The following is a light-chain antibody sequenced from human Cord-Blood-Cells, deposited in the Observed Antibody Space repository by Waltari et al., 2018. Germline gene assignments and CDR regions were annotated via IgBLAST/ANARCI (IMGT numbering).Light chain of an antibody. J-gene: IGLJ2*01. Sequence: SYELTKPPSVSVSPGQTASITCSGDKLGDKYACWYQQKPGQSPVLVIYQDSKRPSGIPELFSGSNSGNRASLTISGTQAMDEADYYCQAWDSSTVVFGGVTKLTVL. CDR3: QAWDSSTVV. CDR2: QDS. V-gene: IGLV3-1*01. CDR1: KLGDKY.